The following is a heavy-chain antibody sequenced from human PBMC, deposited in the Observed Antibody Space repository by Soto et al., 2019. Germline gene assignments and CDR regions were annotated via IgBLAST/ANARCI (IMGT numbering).Heavy chain of an antibody. Sequence: GGSLRLSCAASGFTFSSYGMHWVRQAPGKGLEWVAIISYDGSNKYYADSVKGRFTISRDNSKNTLYLQMNSLRAEDTAVYYCAKAHCGGDCEFDYWGQGTLVTVSS. CDR3: AKAHCGGDCEFDY. J-gene: IGHJ4*02. V-gene: IGHV3-30*18. D-gene: IGHD2-21*02. CDR2: ISYDGSNK. CDR1: GFTFSSYG.